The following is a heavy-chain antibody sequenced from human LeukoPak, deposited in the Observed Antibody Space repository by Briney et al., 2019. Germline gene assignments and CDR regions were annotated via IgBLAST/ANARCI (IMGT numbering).Heavy chain of an antibody. V-gene: IGHV4-61*02. Sequence: PSETLSLTCTVSGDSISSAGFYWSWIRQPAGKGLEWIGRMPTSEIVSYNPSLRSRVTISIDTSKNQFSLRLTSVTAADTAVYYCVRDGGTFITESSTDRHNWLDPWGQGSLVTVSS. CDR2: MPTSEIV. D-gene: IGHD1-20*01. J-gene: IGHJ5*02. CDR3: VRDGGTFITESSTDRHNWLDP. CDR1: GDSISSAGFY.